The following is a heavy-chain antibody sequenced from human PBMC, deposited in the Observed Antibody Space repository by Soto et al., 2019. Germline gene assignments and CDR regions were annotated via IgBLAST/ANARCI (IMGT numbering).Heavy chain of an antibody. D-gene: IGHD3-22*01. J-gene: IGHJ6*02. CDR1: GFTFSSYG. V-gene: IGHV3-30*03. CDR2: ISYDGSNK. CDR3: ARDRPNSSGPYGMDV. Sequence: GGSLRLSCAAAGFTFSSYGMHWVRQAPGKGLEWVAVISYDGSNKYYADSVKGRFTISRDNSKNTLYLQMNSLRAEDTAVYYCARDRPNSSGPYGMDVWGQGTTVTVSS.